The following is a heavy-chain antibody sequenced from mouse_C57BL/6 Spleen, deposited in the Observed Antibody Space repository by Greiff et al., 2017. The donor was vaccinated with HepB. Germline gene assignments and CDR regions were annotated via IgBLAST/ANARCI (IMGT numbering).Heavy chain of an antibody. CDR2: IDPDTGGT. V-gene: IGHV1-15*01. CDR3: TQVYGSSYWYFDV. D-gene: IGHD1-1*01. CDR1: GYTFTDYE. Sequence: QVQLQQSGAELVRPGASVTLSCKASGYTFTDYEMHWVKQTPVHGLEWIGAIDPDTGGTAYNQKFKGKAILTADKSSSTAYMELRSLTSEDSAVYYCTQVYGSSYWYFDVWGTGTTVTVSS. J-gene: IGHJ1*03.